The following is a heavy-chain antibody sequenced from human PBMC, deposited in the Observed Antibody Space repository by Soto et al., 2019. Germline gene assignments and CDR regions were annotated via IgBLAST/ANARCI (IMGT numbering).Heavy chain of an antibody. Sequence: EVQLLESGGDLVQPGGSLRLSCVASGFSFSNYAMSWVRQVPGKGLEWVSVISGRDDSTYYADSVKGRFTISRDNSKNTLYLQMNSLRAEDTAIYYCARDRERDAWYEDYWGQGTLVTVPS. CDR1: GFSFSNYA. V-gene: IGHV3-23*01. CDR3: ARDRERDAWYEDY. J-gene: IGHJ4*02. CDR2: ISGRDDST. D-gene: IGHD6-13*01.